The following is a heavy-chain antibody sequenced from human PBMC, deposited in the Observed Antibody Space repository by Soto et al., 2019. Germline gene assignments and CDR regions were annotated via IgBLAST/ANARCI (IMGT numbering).Heavy chain of an antibody. CDR3: ARXXXYYDSXXXXLDY. CDR1: GGTFSSYA. J-gene: IGHJ4*01. V-gene: IGHV1-69*13. CDR2: IIPIFGTA. D-gene: IGHD3-22*01. Sequence: SVKVSCKASGGTFSSYAISWVRQAPGQGLEWMGGIIPIFGTANYAQKFQGRVTITADESTSTAYMELSSLRSEDTAVYYCARXXXYYDSXXXXLDYXGXGXLVTVSS.